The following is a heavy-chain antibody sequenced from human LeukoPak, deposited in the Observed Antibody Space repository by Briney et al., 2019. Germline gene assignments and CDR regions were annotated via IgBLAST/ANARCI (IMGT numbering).Heavy chain of an antibody. Sequence: ASVKVSCKASGYTFTSYYMHWVRQAPGQGLEWMGIINPSGGSTSYAQKFQGRVTMTRDMSTSTVCMELSSLRSEDTAVYYCARGGPHYDFWSGYPGYWGQGTLVTVSS. V-gene: IGHV1-46*01. J-gene: IGHJ4*02. CDR1: GYTFTSYY. D-gene: IGHD3-3*01. CDR3: ARGGPHYDFWSGYPGY. CDR2: INPSGGST.